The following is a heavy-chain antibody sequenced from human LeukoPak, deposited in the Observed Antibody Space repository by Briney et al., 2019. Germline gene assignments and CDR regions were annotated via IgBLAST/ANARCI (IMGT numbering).Heavy chain of an antibody. J-gene: IGHJ4*02. CDR1: GGTFSSYA. Sequence: GASVKVSCKASGGTFSSYAISWVRQAPGQGLEWMGRIIPILGIANYAQKFQGRVTITADKSTSTAYMELSSLRSEDTAVYYCALRIYYDSSGYFPWYWGQGTLVTVSS. CDR3: ALRIYYDSSGYFPWY. V-gene: IGHV1-69*04. D-gene: IGHD3-22*01. CDR2: IIPILGIA.